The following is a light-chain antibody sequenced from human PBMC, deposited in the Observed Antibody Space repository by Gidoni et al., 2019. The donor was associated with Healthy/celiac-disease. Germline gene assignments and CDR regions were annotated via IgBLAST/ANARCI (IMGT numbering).Light chain of an antibody. J-gene: IGLJ3*02. CDR1: SSNIGAGYD. CDR3: QSYDSSLSGWV. V-gene: IGLV1-40*01. Sequence: QSVLTQPPSVYRAPGQRVTISCTGSSSNIGAGYDVHWYQQLPGTAPKLLIYGNSNRPSGVPDRFSGSKSGTSASLAITGLQAEDEADYYCQSYDSSLSGWVFGGGTKLTVL. CDR2: GNS.